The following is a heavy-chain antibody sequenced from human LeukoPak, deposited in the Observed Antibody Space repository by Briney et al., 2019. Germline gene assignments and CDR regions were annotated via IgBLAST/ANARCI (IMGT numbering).Heavy chain of an antibody. D-gene: IGHD7-27*01. CDR3: ARSFWGWPASE. CDR1: GFTFSSYW. CDR2: INSDGSST. V-gene: IGHV3-74*01. J-gene: IGHJ4*02. Sequence: GGSLRLSCAVSGFTFSSYWMHWVRQAPGKGLVWVSRINSDGSSTSYADSVKGGFTISRDNAKHTLYLKMNSLRAEDTAVYYCARSFWGWPASEWGQGTLVTVSS.